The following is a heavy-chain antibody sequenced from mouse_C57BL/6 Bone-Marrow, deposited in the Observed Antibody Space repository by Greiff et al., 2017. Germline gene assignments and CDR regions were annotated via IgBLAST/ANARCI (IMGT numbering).Heavy chain of an antibody. D-gene: IGHD2-1*01. CDR2: ISSGGSYT. Sequence: EVQVVESGGDLVKPGGSLKLSCAASGFTFSSYDMSWVRQTPDKRLEWVATISSGGSYTYYPDSVTGRFPNSRGNAKNTLYLQMSSLKSEDTAMHYYARHGNYWAMAYGDQGTAVTVSS. J-gene: IGHJ4*01. CDR3: ARHGNYWAMAY. CDR1: GFTFSSYD. V-gene: IGHV5-6*01.